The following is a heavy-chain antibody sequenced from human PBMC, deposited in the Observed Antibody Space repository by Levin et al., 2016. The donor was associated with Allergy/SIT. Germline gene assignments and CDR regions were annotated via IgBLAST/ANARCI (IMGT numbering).Heavy chain of an antibody. D-gene: IGHD6-13*01. CDR3: ARQSSSWDEDYFDY. CDR2: INRDGTGA. J-gene: IGHJ4*02. CDR1: GFTFSNYW. Sequence: GESLKISCAASGFTFSNYWMHWVRQDPGKGLVWVSRINRDGTGAEYADSVKGRFTISRDNAKSSLYLQMNSLRVDDTAVYYCARQSSSWDEDYFDYWGQGTLVTVSS. V-gene: IGHV3-74*03.